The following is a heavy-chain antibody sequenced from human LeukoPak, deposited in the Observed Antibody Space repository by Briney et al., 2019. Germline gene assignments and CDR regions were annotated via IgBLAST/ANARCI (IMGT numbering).Heavy chain of an antibody. D-gene: IGHD5-18*01. CDR1: GGSISSYY. CDR3: ARVGYSARLYYFDY. J-gene: IGHJ4*02. V-gene: IGHV4-4*07. Sequence: SETLSLTCNVSGGSISSYYWSWIRQPAGKGLEWIGGIYGSGSTNCNPSLKSRVTMSVDTSKNQFSLKLTSVTAADTAVYYCARVGYSARLYYFDYWGQGTLVTVSS. CDR2: IYGSGST.